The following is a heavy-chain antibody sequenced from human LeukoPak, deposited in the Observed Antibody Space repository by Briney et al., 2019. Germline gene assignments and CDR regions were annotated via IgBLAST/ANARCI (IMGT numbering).Heavy chain of an antibody. CDR2: INPSGGNT. CDR3: AREISYYYGSGSYGGDY. J-gene: IGHJ4*02. Sequence: ASVKVSCKGSGYTFTGYYMHWVRQAPGQGLEWMGIINPSGGNTNYAQKFQGRVTMTRDTSISTAYMELSRLRSDGTAVYYCAREISYYYGSGSYGGDYWGQGTLVTVSS. CDR1: GYTFTGYY. V-gene: IGHV1-2*02. D-gene: IGHD3-10*01.